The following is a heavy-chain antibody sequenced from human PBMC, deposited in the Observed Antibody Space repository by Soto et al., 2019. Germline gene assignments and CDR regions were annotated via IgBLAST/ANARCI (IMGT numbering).Heavy chain of an antibody. J-gene: IGHJ6*02. CDR3: ARDYYLSSSWVNGYYYYGMDV. Sequence: PGGSLRLSCATSGFTFSSYSMNWVRQAPGKGLEWVSYISSSSSTIYYADSVKGRFTISRDNAKNSLYLQMNSLRDEDTAVYYCARDYYLSSSWVNGYYYYGMDVWGQGTTVTVSS. CDR2: ISSSSSTI. CDR1: GFTFSSYS. V-gene: IGHV3-48*02. D-gene: IGHD6-13*01.